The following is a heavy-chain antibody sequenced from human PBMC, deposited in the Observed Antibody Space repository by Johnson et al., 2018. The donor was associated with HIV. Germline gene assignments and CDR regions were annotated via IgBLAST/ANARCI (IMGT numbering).Heavy chain of an antibody. CDR1: GFTFSDYY. Sequence: QVQLVESGGGLVKPGGSLRLSCAASGFTFSDYYMSWIRQAPGKGLEWVSHISSSGSTIYYAESVKGRFTISRDNAKNPLYLQMNRLRAEDTAVYYCAREKATLWFRASGAAFDIWGQGTAVTVSS. CDR2: ISSSGSTI. V-gene: IGHV3-11*04. J-gene: IGHJ3*02. D-gene: IGHD3-10*01. CDR3: AREKATLWFRASGAAFDI.